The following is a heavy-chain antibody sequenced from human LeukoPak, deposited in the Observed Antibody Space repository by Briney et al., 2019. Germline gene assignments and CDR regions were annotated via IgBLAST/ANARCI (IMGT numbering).Heavy chain of an antibody. CDR3: ARAYRGYSYDASDI. CDR2: INPNSGGT. J-gene: IGHJ3*02. D-gene: IGHD5-18*01. V-gene: IGHV1-2*02. CDR1: GYTFTGYY. Sequence: ASVKVSCKASGYTFTGYYMHWVRQAPGQGLEWMGWINPNSGGTNYAQKFQGRVTMTRDTSISTAYMELSRLRSDDTAVYYCARAYRGYSYDASDIWGQGTMVTVSS.